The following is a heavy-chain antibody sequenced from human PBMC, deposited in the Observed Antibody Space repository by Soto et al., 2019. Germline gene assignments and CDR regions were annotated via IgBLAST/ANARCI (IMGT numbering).Heavy chain of an antibody. CDR1: GGSISSSNW. CDR2: IYHSGST. V-gene: IGHV4-4*02. CDR3: AREGSYDFWSGSPDNWFDP. Sequence: QVQLQESGPGLVKPSGTLSLTCAVSGGSISSSNWWSWVRQPPGKGLEWIGEIYHSGSTNYNPSLKSRVTISVDKSKNQFSLKLSSVTAADTAVYYCAREGSYDFWSGSPDNWFDPWGQGTLVTVSS. J-gene: IGHJ5*02. D-gene: IGHD3-3*01.